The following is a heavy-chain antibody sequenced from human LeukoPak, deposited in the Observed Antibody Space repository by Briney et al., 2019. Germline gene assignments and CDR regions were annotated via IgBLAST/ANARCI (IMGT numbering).Heavy chain of an antibody. CDR3: AVDSSSWTFDY. D-gene: IGHD6-13*01. Sequence: SVKVSCKASGGTFSSYAISWVRQAPGQGLEWMGRIIPIFGTANYAQKFQGRVTITTDESTSAAYMELSSLRPEDTAVYYCAVDSSSWTFDYWGQGTLVTVSS. CDR1: GGTFSSYA. V-gene: IGHV1-69*05. CDR2: IIPIFGTA. J-gene: IGHJ4*02.